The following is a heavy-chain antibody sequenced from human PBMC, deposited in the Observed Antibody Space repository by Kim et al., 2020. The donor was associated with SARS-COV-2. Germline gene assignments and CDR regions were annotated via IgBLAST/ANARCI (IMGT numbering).Heavy chain of an antibody. CDR3: ARSAEWFYGDYVTLTQGWFDP. D-gene: IGHD4-17*01. CDR2: VYYIGST. J-gene: IGHJ5*02. CDR1: GDSISSSSYY. Sequence: SETLSLTCTVSGDSISSSSYYWAWIRQPPGKGLEWIASVYYIGSTYYNPSRKSRVTISVDTSKNQFSLKLSSVTAADTAVYYCARSAEWFYGDYVTLTQGWFDPWGQGTLVTVSS. V-gene: IGHV4-39*01.